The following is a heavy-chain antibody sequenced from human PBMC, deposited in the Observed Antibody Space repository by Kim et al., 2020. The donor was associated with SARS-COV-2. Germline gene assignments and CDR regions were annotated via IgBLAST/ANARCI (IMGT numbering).Heavy chain of an antibody. Sequence: PKFQGRVTITRDTSADTAYMGLSSLRSEDTAVYYCARSHDSSGYSSFDYWGQGTLVTVSS. D-gene: IGHD3-22*01. CDR3: ARSHDSSGYSSFDY. J-gene: IGHJ4*02. V-gene: IGHV1-3*01.